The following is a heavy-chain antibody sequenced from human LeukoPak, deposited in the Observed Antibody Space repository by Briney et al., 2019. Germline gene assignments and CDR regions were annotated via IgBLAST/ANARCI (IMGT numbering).Heavy chain of an antibody. V-gene: IGHV1-2*02. Sequence: GASVKVSCKASGYMFTGYYMHWVRQAPGQGLEWMGWINPNSGGTNYAQKFQGRVTMTRDTSISTAYMELSRLRSDDTAVYYCARARDVVPAAKRLLDYWGQGTLVTVSS. J-gene: IGHJ4*02. D-gene: IGHD2-2*01. CDR2: INPNSGGT. CDR1: GYMFTGYY. CDR3: ARARDVVPAAKRLLDY.